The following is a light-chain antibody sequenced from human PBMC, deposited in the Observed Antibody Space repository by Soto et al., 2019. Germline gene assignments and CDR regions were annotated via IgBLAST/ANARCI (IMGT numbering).Light chain of an antibody. Sequence: IGMSGGPASVHGAPRERDTLSCRASQSISSNLAWYQQKNGQTPRLLINGASTRAAGNPARLSGSGAGTYFPLTISDLEPEDLAVYYCQQRSNWPRTFGQGTKVDIK. V-gene: IGKV3-15*01. J-gene: IGKJ1*01. CDR3: QQRSNWPRT. CDR2: GAS. CDR1: QSISSN.